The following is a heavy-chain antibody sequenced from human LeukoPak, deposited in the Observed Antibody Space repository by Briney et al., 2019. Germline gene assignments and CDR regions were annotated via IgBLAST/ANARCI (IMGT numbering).Heavy chain of an antibody. CDR1: GYPFTTWE. J-gene: IGHJ4*02. Sequence: EASVKVSCKTSGYPFTTWEINWVRQAPGQGLEWMGWINPNSGGTNYAQKFQGRVTMTRDTSISTAYMELSRLRSDDTAVYYCARAKQPRSSSWYVGWGQGTLVTVSS. V-gene: IGHV1-2*02. CDR2: INPNSGGT. CDR3: ARAKQPRSSSWYVG. D-gene: IGHD6-13*01.